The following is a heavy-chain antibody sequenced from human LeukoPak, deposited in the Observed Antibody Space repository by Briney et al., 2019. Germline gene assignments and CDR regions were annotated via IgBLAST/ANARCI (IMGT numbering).Heavy chain of an antibody. CDR2: IRSKAYGGTT. CDR3: TKGYCSSTSCYTDSYYMDV. V-gene: IGHV3-49*01. D-gene: IGHD2-2*02. J-gene: IGHJ6*03. CDR1: GFTFGDYA. Sequence: GGSLRLSCTASGFTFGDYAMSWFRQAPGKGLEWVGFIRSKAYGGTTEYAASVKGRFTISRDGSKSIAYLQMNSLKTEDTAVYYCTKGYCSSTSCYTDSYYMDVWGKGTTVTVSS.